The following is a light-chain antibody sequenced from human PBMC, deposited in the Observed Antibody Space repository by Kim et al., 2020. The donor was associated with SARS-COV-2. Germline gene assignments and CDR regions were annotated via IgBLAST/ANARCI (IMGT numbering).Light chain of an antibody. CDR3: QQYHSAPVT. V-gene: IGKV4-1*01. CDR2: WAS. Sequence: DIVMTQSPDSLAVSLGERATINCKSSQSVFYSPDNKNYLAWFQQKLGQPPKLLVYWASTRESGVPDRFSGSGSGTDFTLTITSLQAEDVAGYYCQQYHSAPVTFGQGTRLEIK. CDR1: QSVFYSPDNKNY. J-gene: IGKJ5*01.